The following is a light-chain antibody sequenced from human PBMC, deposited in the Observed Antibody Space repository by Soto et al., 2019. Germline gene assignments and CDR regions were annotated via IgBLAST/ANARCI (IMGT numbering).Light chain of an antibody. Sequence: QSVLTRPPSVSGAPGQRVTISCTGSSSNIGAGYDVHWYQQLPGTAHKLLIYGNSNRPSGVPDRFSGSKSGTSASLAITGLQAEDEADYYCQSYDSSLSAVVFGGGTKVTVL. CDR1: SSNIGAGYD. CDR2: GNS. CDR3: QSYDSSLSAVV. J-gene: IGLJ2*01. V-gene: IGLV1-40*01.